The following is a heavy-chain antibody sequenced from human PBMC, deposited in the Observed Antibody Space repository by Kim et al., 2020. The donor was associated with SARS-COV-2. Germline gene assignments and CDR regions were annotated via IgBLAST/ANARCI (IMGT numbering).Heavy chain of an antibody. V-gene: IGHV3-74*01. J-gene: IGHJ6*02. CDR3: SSDFFAFGLDV. Sequence: GGSLRLSCAASGFSFSNSWMYWVRQVPGKGLVWVSRISDDGSRTDYADSVKGRFTISRENSKNTLYLQMNSLGAEDTAVSYCSSDFFAFGLDVWGQWTPV. CDR1: GFSFSNSW. CDR2: ISDDGSRT.